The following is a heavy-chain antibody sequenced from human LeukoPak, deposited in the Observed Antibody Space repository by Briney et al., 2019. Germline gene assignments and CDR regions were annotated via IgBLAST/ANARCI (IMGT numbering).Heavy chain of an antibody. CDR2: IRSKACGGTT. CDR3: TRDTYYYDSSGYTPRYYYYGMDV. V-gene: IGHV3-49*03. CDR1: GFTVGDYA. Sequence: GGSLRLYCTASGFTVGDYAMSWIRQAPGKGLAWVGFIRSKACGGTTEYAASVKGRFTISRDDSKSIAYLQMNSLKTEDTAVYYCTRDTYYYDSSGYTPRYYYYGMDVWGQGTTVTVSS. J-gene: IGHJ6*02. D-gene: IGHD3-22*01.